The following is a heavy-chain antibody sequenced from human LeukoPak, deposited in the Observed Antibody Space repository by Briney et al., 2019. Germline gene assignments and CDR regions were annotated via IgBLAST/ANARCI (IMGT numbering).Heavy chain of an antibody. J-gene: IGHJ4*02. CDR1: GGSVSSGSYY. CDR2: IYYSGST. V-gene: IGHV4-61*01. CDR3: AREGYSYGYFDY. Sequence: PSQTLSLTCTVSGGSVSSGSYYWSWSRQPPGKGLEWIGYIYYSGSTNYNASLKSRDTISVDTSKIQCSLKLSSVTAADTAVYYCAREGYSYGYFDYWGQGTLVTVSS. D-gene: IGHD5-18*01.